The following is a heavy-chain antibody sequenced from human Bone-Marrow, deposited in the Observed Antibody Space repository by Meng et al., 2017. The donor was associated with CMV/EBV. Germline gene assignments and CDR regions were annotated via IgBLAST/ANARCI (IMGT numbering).Heavy chain of an antibody. V-gene: IGHV3-48*03. Sequence: GESLKISCADSGFSFSSYEMNWVRQAPGKGLEWVSYTTSSGRTGYYADSVKGRFAISRDNAKKLLYLHMNNLRPEDTAVYYCASFGDSGSSLAFWGQGTLVTVSS. D-gene: IGHD3-10*01. CDR1: GFSFSSYE. CDR3: ASFGDSGSSLAF. CDR2: TTSSGRTG. J-gene: IGHJ4*02.